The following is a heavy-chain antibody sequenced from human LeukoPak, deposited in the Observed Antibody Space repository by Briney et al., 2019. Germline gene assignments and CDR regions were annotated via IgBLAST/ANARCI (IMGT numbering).Heavy chain of an antibody. J-gene: IGHJ4*02. CDR1: GGSISIYY. Sequence: SETLSLTCTVSGGSISIYYWSWIRQPAGKGLEWIGRIYTSGTTHYNPSLKSRVTMSVDTSKNQFSLNLSSVTAADTAVYYCARFSSIAAAFDYWGLGTLVTVSS. CDR3: ARFSSIAAAFDY. D-gene: IGHD6-13*01. V-gene: IGHV4-4*07. CDR2: IYTSGTT.